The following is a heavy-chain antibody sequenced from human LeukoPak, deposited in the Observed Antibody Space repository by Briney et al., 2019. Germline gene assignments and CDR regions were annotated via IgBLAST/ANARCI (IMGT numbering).Heavy chain of an antibody. CDR1: GGSFSGYY. D-gene: IGHD2-8*01. Sequence: SETLSLTCAVYGGSFSGYYWSWIRQPPGKGLEWIGEINHSGSTTYNPSLKSRVTISVDTSKNQFSLKLSSVTAADTAVYYCARGLSYCTNGVCSTPYFDYWGQGTLVTVSS. J-gene: IGHJ4*02. V-gene: IGHV4-34*01. CDR3: ARGLSYCTNGVCSTPYFDY. CDR2: INHSGST.